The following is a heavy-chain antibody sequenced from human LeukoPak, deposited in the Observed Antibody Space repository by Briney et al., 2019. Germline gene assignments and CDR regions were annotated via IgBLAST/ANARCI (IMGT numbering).Heavy chain of an antibody. D-gene: IGHD6-25*01. CDR2: IYSSGST. V-gene: IGHV4-4*07. J-gene: IGHJ4*02. Sequence: PSETLSLTCTVSGGSINGHYWSWIRQPAGKGLEWIGRIYSSGSTLYNPSLKSRVTISVDTSKNQFSLKLTSVTAADTAAYYCAGRAARFFDYWGQGILVTVSS. CDR3: AGRAARFFDY. CDR1: GGSINGHY.